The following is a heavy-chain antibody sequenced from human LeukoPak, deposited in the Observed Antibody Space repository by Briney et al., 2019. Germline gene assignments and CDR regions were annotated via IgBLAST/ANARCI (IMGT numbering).Heavy chain of an antibody. V-gene: IGHV4-59*01. CDR2: IYYSGST. Sequence: SETLSLTCTVSGGSISSYYWSWIRQLPGKGLEWIGYIYYSGSTNYNPSLKSRVTISVDTSKNQFSLKLSSVTAADTAVYYCARLRSRGDRDAFDIWGQGTMVTVSS. CDR1: GGSISSYY. CDR3: ARLRSRGDRDAFDI. J-gene: IGHJ3*02. D-gene: IGHD3-10*01.